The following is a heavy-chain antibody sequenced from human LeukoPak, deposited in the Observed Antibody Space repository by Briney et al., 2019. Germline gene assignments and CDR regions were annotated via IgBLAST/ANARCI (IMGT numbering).Heavy chain of an antibody. CDR2: ISGSGERT. Sequence: GGTLRLSCVTSGFMFSTYAMSWVRQAPGKGLEWVSIISGSGERTYYADSVKGRFTVSRDNSKNTLYLQMKSLRPEDTAVYYCVSQSYSGSDNYYFHYWGQGTLVAVSS. CDR1: GFMFSTYA. CDR3: VSQSYSGSDNYYFHY. V-gene: IGHV3-23*01. J-gene: IGHJ4*02. D-gene: IGHD1-26*01.